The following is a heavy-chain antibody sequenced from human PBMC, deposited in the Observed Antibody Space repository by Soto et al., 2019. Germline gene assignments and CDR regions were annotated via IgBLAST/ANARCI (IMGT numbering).Heavy chain of an antibody. CDR2: IYSGGST. D-gene: IGHD3-10*01. J-gene: IGHJ6*02. CDR1: GFTVSSDY. V-gene: IGHV3-66*01. CDR3: ARDMVRGMDV. Sequence: EVQLVESGGGLVQPGGSLRLSCAASGFTVSSDYMSWVRQALGKGLEWVSVIYSGGSTYYADSVKGRFTISRDNSKNTLYRQMNSLRAEDTAVYYCARDMVRGMDVWGQGTTVTVSS.